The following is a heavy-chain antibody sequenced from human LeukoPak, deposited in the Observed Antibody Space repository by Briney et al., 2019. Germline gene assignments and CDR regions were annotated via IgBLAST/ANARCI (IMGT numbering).Heavy chain of an antibody. CDR3: ARDGYSYGWPFDY. V-gene: IGHV1-46*01. D-gene: IGHD5-18*01. CDR1: GYTFTSYY. J-gene: IGHJ4*02. Sequence: ASVKVSCKASGYTFTSYYIRWVRQAPGQGLEWMGIINPSGGSTSYAQKFQGRVTMTRDTSTSTVYMELSSLRSEDTAVYYCARDGYSYGWPFDYWGQGTLVTVSS. CDR2: INPSGGST.